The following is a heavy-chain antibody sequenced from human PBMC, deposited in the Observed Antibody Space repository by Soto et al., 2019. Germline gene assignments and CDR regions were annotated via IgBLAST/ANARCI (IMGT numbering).Heavy chain of an antibody. V-gene: IGHV5-51*01. CDR1: GYSFTSYW. CDR2: IYPGDSDT. D-gene: IGHD6-6*01. CDR3: ARQVSSSMDGYYYYYMDV. J-gene: IGHJ6*03. Sequence: GESLKISCKGSGYSFTSYWIGWVRQMPGKGLEWMGIIYPGDSDTRYSPSFQGQVTISADKSISTAYLQWSSLKASDTAMYYCARQVSSSMDGYYYYYMDVWGKGTTVTVSS.